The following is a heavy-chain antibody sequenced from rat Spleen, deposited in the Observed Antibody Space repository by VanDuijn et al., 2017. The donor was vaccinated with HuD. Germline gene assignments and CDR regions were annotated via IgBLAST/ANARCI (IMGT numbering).Heavy chain of an antibody. CDR2: ISYDGRNT. J-gene: IGHJ2*01. V-gene: IGHV5-29*01. CDR1: GFTFSDYY. CDR3: ARPTEGIAWFAY. Sequence: EVQLVESDGGLVQPGKSLKLSCAASGFTFSDYYMAWVRQAPTKGLEWVATISYDGRNTYYRDSVKGRFTISRDHARSTLYLQIFSLRSEDTATYYCARPTEGIAWFAYWGQGVMVTVSS. D-gene: IGHD1-11*01.